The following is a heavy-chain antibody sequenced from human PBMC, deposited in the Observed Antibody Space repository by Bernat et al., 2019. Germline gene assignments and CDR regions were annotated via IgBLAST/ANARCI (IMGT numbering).Heavy chain of an antibody. Sequence: QLQLQESGPGLVKPSETLSLTCTVSGGSISSSSYYWGWIRQPPGKGLEWIGSIYYSGSTYYNPSLKSRVTISVDTSKNQLSLKLSSVTAADTAVYYGARRVVGGDPRLDYWGQGNLVTVSS. CDR1: GGSISSSSYY. D-gene: IGHD2-15*01. CDR2: IYYSGST. CDR3: ARRVVGGDPRLDY. V-gene: IGHV4-39*01. J-gene: IGHJ4*02.